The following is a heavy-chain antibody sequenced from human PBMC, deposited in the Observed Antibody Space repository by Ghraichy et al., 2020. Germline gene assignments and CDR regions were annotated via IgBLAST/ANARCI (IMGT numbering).Heavy chain of an antibody. J-gene: IGHJ4*02. Sequence: GALRLSCAASGFTFSTYSMNWFRQAPGKGLEWVSSISGDTRYIYYADSVKGRFTISRDNAKNSLYLQMTSLRAEDTAVYYCARHYSDFQSVGRVGGYWGQGTLVTVSS. CDR2: ISGDTRYI. V-gene: IGHV3-21*01. D-gene: IGHD4-11*01. CDR1: GFTFSTYS. CDR3: ARHYSDFQSVGRVGGY.